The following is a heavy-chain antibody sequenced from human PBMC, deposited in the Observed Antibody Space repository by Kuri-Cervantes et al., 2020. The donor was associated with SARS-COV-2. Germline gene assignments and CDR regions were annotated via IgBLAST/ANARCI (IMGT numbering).Heavy chain of an antibody. CDR2: IKCDGSEK. CDR1: GFTFISSW. Sequence: GGSLRLSCAASGFTFISSWMHWVCQAPEKGLEWVADIKCDGSEKYYVDSVKGRFTISRDNSKNTLYLQMNSLRAEDTAVYYCARDRPPPGNWVSYAFDIWGQGTMVTVSS. CDR3: ARDRPPPGNWVSYAFDI. J-gene: IGHJ3*02. V-gene: IGHV3-52*01. D-gene: IGHD7-27*01.